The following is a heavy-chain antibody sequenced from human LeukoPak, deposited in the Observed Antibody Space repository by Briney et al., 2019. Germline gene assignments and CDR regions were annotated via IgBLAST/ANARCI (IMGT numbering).Heavy chain of an antibody. D-gene: IGHD6-13*01. CDR2: LGGSDDRT. Sequence: GGSLRLSCVASGFTLSNNAMAWFRQAPGKGLEWVSALGGSDDRTDYADSVQGRFTISRDNSKNTLYLQMNSLRAEDTAVYYCARGGARYSSSWYAFDIWGQGTMVTVSS. CDR3: ARGGARYSSSWYAFDI. CDR1: GFTLSNNA. J-gene: IGHJ3*02. V-gene: IGHV3-23*01.